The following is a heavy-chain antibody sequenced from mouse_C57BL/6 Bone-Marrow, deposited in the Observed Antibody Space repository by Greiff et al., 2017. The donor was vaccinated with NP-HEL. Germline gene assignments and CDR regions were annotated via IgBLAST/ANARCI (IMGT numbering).Heavy chain of an antibody. J-gene: IGHJ3*01. Sequence: EVKVVESGGGLVQSGRSLRLSCATSGFTFSDFYMEWVRQAPGKGLEWIAASRNKANDYTTEYSASVKGRFIVSRDTSQSILYLQMNALRAEDTAIYYCARDAWDYYGSSYWFAYWGQGTLVTVSA. D-gene: IGHD1-1*01. V-gene: IGHV7-1*01. CDR2: SRNKANDYTT. CDR3: ARDAWDYYGSSYWFAY. CDR1: GFTFSDFY.